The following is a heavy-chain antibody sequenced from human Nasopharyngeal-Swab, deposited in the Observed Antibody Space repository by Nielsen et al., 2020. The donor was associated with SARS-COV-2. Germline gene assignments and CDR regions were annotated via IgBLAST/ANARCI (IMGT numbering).Heavy chain of an antibody. CDR3: ARAPITMIVVVKAFDI. J-gene: IGHJ3*02. Sequence: WIRQPPGKGLEWVSSISSSSSYIYYADSVKGRFTISRDNAKNSLYLQMNSLRAEDTAVYYCARAPITMIVVVKAFDIWGQGTMVT. D-gene: IGHD3-22*01. CDR2: ISSSSSYI. V-gene: IGHV3-21*04.